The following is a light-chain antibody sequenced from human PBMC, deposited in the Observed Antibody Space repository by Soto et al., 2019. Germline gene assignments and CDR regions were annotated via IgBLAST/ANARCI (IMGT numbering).Light chain of an antibody. CDR3: QQYGSSRFT. J-gene: IGKJ3*01. CDR2: GAS. Sequence: EIVLTQSPGTLSLSPGERATLSCRASQSISSSYLAWYQQKPGQAPRLLVYGASSRATGIQDRFSGSGSGTDFTLTISRLEPEDFAVYYCQQYGSSRFTFGPGTKVDIK. CDR1: QSISSSY. V-gene: IGKV3-20*01.